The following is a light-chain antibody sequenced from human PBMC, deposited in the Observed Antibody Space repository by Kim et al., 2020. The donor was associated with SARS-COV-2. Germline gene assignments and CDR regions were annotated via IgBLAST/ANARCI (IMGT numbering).Light chain of an antibody. Sequence: SPGEGATPSCRASQSVSSTYLAWYQQKSGQAPRLLIYGTSTRATGTPDRFSGSGSGTDFTLTISRLEPEDFAVYYCQQYGTSPRTFGGGTKVDIK. CDR1: QSVSSTY. V-gene: IGKV3-20*01. CDR3: QQYGTSPRT. CDR2: GTS. J-gene: IGKJ4*01.